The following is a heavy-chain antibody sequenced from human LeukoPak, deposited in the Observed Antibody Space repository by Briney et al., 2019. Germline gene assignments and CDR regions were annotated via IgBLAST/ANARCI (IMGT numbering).Heavy chain of an antibody. CDR1: GFTFDDYA. J-gene: IGHJ6*03. CDR3: AKPSDPSTYYYYMDV. CDR2: ITWNGGST. V-gene: IGHV3-43D*03. D-gene: IGHD2-21*02. Sequence: GGSLRLSCAASGFTFDDYAMHWVRQAPGKGLEWVSLITWNGGSTYYADSVKGRFTISRDNSKNSLYLQMNSLRAEDTALYYCAKPSDPSTYYYYMDVWGKGTTVTVSS.